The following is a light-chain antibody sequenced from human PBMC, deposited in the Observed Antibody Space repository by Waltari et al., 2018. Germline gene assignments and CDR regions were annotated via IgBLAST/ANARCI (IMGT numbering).Light chain of an antibody. CDR1: NIAAKT. Sequence: SYVLTQAPSVSVAPGETARITCGGNNIAAKTVHWYQQKPGQAPVLVIFYDSDRPSGIPERFSGSNSGNTATLTISRAEAGDEADYYCQVWDTSIDLSVFGTGTKVTVL. V-gene: IGLV3-21*04. CDR3: QVWDTSIDLSV. CDR2: YDS. J-gene: IGLJ1*01.